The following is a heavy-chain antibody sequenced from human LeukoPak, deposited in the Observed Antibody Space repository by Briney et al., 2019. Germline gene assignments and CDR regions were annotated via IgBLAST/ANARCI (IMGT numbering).Heavy chain of an antibody. CDR1: GYTFTSYG. CDR3: ATYRQVLLPFES. V-gene: IGHV1-46*01. CDR2: IIPSGGAT. D-gene: IGHD2-8*02. Sequence: ASVKVSRKASGYTFTSYGISWVRQAPGQGLEWMGRIIPSGGATTYAQKFQGRVTMTSDTSPTTVYMELNSLRAEDTAIYYCATYRQVLLPFESWGQGTLVTVSS. J-gene: IGHJ4*02.